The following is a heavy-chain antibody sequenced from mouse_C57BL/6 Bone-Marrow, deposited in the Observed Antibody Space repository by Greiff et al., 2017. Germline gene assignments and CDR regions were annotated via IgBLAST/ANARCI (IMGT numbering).Heavy chain of an antibody. CDR3: AGIAGSAWFAY. CDR2: IDPSDSYT. J-gene: IGHJ3*01. D-gene: IGHD1-1*01. Sequence: QVQLQQPGAELVKPGASVKLSCKASGYTFTSYWMQWVKQRPGQGLEWIGEIDPSDSYTNYNQKFKGKATLTVDTSSSTASMQLSSLTSEDSAVYYCAGIAGSAWFAYWGQGTLVTVSA. V-gene: IGHV1-50*01. CDR1: GYTFTSYW.